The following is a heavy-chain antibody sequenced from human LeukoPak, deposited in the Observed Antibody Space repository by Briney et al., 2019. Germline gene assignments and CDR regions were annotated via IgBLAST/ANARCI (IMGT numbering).Heavy chain of an antibody. CDR1: GGSISSYY. CDR2: IYYSGST. D-gene: IGHD3-9*01. V-gene: IGHV4-59*01. CDR3: VRESILTGYEFYYYYMDV. Sequence: SETLSLTCTVSGGSISSYYWSWIRQPPGKGLEWIGYIYYSGSTNYNPSLKSRVTISVDTSKNQFSLKLSSVTAADTAVYYCVRESILTGYEFYYYYMDVWGKGTTVTVSS. J-gene: IGHJ6*03.